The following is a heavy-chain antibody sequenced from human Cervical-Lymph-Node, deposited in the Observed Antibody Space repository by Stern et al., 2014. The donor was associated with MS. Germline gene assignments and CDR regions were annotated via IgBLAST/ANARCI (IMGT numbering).Heavy chain of an antibody. Sequence: VQLVESGAEVKKPGASVKVSCKAAGYTFTTYGISWVRQAPGQGLEWMGWISAYNGNTNYAQMLQGRVTMTTDTSTSTAHMELRSLRSDDTAVYYCARTLGRISGYDPVDYWGQGTLVTVSS. V-gene: IGHV1-18*01. CDR1: GYTFTTYG. D-gene: IGHD5-12*01. CDR2: ISAYNGNT. CDR3: ARTLGRISGYDPVDY. J-gene: IGHJ4*02.